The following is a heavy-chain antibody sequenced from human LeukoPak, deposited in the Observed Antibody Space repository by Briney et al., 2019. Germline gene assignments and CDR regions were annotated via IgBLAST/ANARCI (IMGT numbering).Heavy chain of an antibody. Sequence: GGSLRLSCAASGFTFDDYGMSWVRQAPGKGLEWVSGINWNGGSTGYADSVKGRFTISRDNSKNLLYLQMSSLRAEDTAVYYCASVDAAIVYYYGMDVWGKGTTVTVSS. CDR2: INWNGGST. CDR1: GFTFDDYG. V-gene: IGHV3-20*04. CDR3: ASVDAAIVYYYGMDV. J-gene: IGHJ6*04. D-gene: IGHD5-18*01.